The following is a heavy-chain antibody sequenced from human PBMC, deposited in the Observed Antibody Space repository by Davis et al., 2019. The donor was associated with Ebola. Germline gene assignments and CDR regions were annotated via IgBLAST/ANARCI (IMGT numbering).Heavy chain of an antibody. Sequence: GGSLRLSCAASGFTFTNAWMSWVRQAPGKGLEWVGRSGSKDNSYFTEFAASVKGRFIISRDDSKDSLYLQMNSLKTEDTAVYYCVRGGRAIFQTYLDYWGQGSLVTVSS. CDR3: VRGGRAIFQTYLDY. J-gene: IGHJ4*02. V-gene: IGHV3-72*01. CDR1: GFTFTNAW. CDR2: SGSKDNSYFT. D-gene: IGHD3-3*01.